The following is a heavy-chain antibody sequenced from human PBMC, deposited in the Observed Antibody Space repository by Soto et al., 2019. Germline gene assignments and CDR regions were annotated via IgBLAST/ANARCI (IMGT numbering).Heavy chain of an antibody. V-gene: IGHV1-69*06. J-gene: IGHJ6*02. CDR1: GGTFSSYA. CDR3: ARAYCSSTSCYTSYYYYYGMDV. CDR2: IIPIFGTA. D-gene: IGHD2-2*02. Sequence: ASVKVSCKASGGTFSSYAIIWVRQAPGQGLEWMGGIIPIFGTANYAQKFQGRVTITADKSTSTAYMELSSLRSEDTAVYYCARAYCSSTSCYTSYYYYYGMDVWGQGTTVT.